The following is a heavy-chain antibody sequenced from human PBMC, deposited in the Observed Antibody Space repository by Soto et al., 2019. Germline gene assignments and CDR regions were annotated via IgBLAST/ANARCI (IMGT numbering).Heavy chain of an antibody. V-gene: IGHV3-21*01. CDR3: SRGISSGWVDY. Sequence: EVQLVESGGGLVKPGGSLRVSCAASGFTFSNYSMNWVRQAPGKGLEWVSSISSTSKYIYYADSVKGRFTISRDNAKKSLYLQMNSRRAEDTAVYYCSRGISSGWVDYWGQGTLVTVSA. J-gene: IGHJ4*02. CDR1: GFTFSNYS. CDR2: ISSTSKYI. D-gene: IGHD6-19*01.